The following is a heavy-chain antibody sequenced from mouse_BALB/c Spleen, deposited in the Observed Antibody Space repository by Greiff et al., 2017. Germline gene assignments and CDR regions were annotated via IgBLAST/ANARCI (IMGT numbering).Heavy chain of an antibody. CDR1: GYTFTSYV. CDR2: INPYNDGT. V-gene: IGHV1-14*01. Sequence: VQLQQSGPELVKPGASVKMSCKASGYTFTSYVMHWVKQKPGQGLEWIGYINPYNDGTKYNEKFKGKATLTSDKSSSTAYMELSSLTSEDSAVYYCARGDSSGYVWFAYWGQGTLVTVSA. D-gene: IGHD3-2*01. CDR3: ARGDSSGYVWFAY. J-gene: IGHJ3*01.